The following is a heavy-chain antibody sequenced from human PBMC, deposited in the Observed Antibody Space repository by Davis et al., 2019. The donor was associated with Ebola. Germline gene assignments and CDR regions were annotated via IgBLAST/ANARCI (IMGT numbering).Heavy chain of an antibody. Sequence: MPSETLSLTCSVSGGSIYSSSFYWGWIRQPPGKGLEYIASIYYSGNTYYNPSLKSRVAISADTSKNQFSLKLSSVTAADTAVYYCAGGYSSGWYDYWGQGTLVTVSS. D-gene: IGHD6-19*01. J-gene: IGHJ4*02. CDR2: IYYSGNT. CDR3: AGGYSSGWYDY. CDR1: GGSIYSSSFY. V-gene: IGHV4-39*01.